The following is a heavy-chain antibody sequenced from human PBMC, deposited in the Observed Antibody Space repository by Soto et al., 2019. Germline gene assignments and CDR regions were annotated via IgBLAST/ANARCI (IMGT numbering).Heavy chain of an antibody. J-gene: IGHJ2*01. CDR2: ISYDGSNK. CDR3: ARVGLGIRGYFDL. D-gene: IGHD7-27*01. CDR1: GFTFSSYA. V-gene: IGHV3-30-3*01. Sequence: QVQLVESGGGVVQPGRSLRLSCAASGFTFSSYAMHWVRQAPGKGLEWVAVISYDGSNKYYADSVKGRFTISRDNSKNTLHLQMNSLRAEDTAVYYCARVGLGIRGYFDLWGRGTLVTVSS.